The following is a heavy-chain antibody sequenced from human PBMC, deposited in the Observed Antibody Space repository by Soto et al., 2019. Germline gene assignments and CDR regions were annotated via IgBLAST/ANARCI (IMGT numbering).Heavy chain of an antibody. V-gene: IGHV4-34*01. CDR2: INHSGST. CDR3: ARLDYDLSFGHYGLDV. CDR1: GGSFIGYY. Sequence: PSETLALTCAVYGGSFIGYYWSWIRQPPGKGLEWIGEINHSGSTNYNPSLKSRVTISVDTSKNQFSLKLSSVTAADTAVYYCARLDYDLSFGHYGLDVWGPGTTVTVSS. D-gene: IGHD3-3*01. J-gene: IGHJ6*02.